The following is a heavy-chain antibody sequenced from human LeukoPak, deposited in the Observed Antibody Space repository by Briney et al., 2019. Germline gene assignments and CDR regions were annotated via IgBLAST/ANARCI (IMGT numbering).Heavy chain of an antibody. CDR2: ISAYNGNT. CDR1: GGTFSSYA. Sequence: ASVKVSCKASGGTFSSYAISWVRQAPGQGLEWMGWISAYNGNTNYAQKLQGRVTMTTDTSTSTAYMELRSLRSDDTAVYYCARVGTTYYDILTGYYLADYWGQGTLVTVSS. V-gene: IGHV1-18*01. CDR3: ARVGTTYYDILTGYYLADY. D-gene: IGHD3-9*01. J-gene: IGHJ4*02.